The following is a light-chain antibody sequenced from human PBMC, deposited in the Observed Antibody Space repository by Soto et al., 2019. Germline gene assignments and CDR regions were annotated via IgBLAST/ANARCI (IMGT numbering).Light chain of an antibody. CDR1: QSISSW. Sequence: DIRMTQSPSTLSASVVDRVTITCRASQSISSWLAWYQQKPGKAPKLLIYGASTLQSEVPSRFSGSGSGTDFTLTISDLQPEDLATYYCQQLNSYPLTFGGGTKVDI. J-gene: IGKJ4*01. CDR3: QQLNSYPLT. V-gene: IGKV1-5*01. CDR2: GAS.